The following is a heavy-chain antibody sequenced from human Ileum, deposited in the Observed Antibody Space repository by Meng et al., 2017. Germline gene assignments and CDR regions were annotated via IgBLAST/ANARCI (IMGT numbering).Heavy chain of an antibody. J-gene: IGHJ4*02. V-gene: IGHV4-4*02. Sequence: QGHLQGSGPGLGKPSGTLSLTCAVSGGSISSSNWWSWVRQPPGKGLEWIGEIYHSGSTNYNPSLKSRVTISVDKSKNQFSLKLSSVTAADTAVYYCASLRYNWNYSADYWGQGTLVTVSS. CDR1: GGSISSSNW. D-gene: IGHD1-7*01. CDR2: IYHSGST. CDR3: ASLRYNWNYSADY.